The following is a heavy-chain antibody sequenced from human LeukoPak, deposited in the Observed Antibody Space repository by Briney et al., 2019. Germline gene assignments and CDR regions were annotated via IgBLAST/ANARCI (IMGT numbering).Heavy chain of an antibody. Sequence: ASVKVSCKASGYTFTSYYMHWVRQAPGQGLEWMGIINPSGGNTSYAQKFQGRVTMTRDTSTSTVYMELSSLRSEDTAMYYCARDQRSQGYYGSGSYYNAVGYWGQGTLVTVSS. CDR2: INPSGGNT. J-gene: IGHJ4*02. D-gene: IGHD3-10*01. CDR3: ARDQRSQGYYGSGSYYNAVGY. CDR1: GYTFTSYY. V-gene: IGHV1-46*01.